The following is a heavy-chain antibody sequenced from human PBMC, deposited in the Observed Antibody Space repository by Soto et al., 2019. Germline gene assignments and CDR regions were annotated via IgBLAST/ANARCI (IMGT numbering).Heavy chain of an antibody. Sequence: PSETLSLTCAVSGGSISSSNWWSWVRQPPGKGLEWIGEIYHSGSTNYNPSLKSRVTISVDKSKNQFSLKLSSVTAADTAVYYCARKGVLAADGIGGFDPWGQGTLLTVSS. CDR3: ARKGVLAADGIGGFDP. J-gene: IGHJ5*02. CDR2: IYHSGST. CDR1: GGSISSSNW. V-gene: IGHV4-4*02. D-gene: IGHD6-13*01.